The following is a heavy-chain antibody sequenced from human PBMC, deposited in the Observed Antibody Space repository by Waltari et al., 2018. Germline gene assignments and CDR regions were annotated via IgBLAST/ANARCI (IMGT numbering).Heavy chain of an antibody. D-gene: IGHD3-16*01. J-gene: IGHJ4*02. V-gene: IGHV3-23*01. CDR3: AKYIWGSDREGY. Sequence: EVQLLESGGGLVQPGGSLRLSCAASGLTFRSYARSWVRQAPVKGLEWVSAISGSGGSTYYADSVKGRFTISRDNSKNTLYLQMNSLRAEDTAVYYCAKYIWGSDREGYWGQGTLVTVSS. CDR1: GLTFRSYA. CDR2: ISGSGGST.